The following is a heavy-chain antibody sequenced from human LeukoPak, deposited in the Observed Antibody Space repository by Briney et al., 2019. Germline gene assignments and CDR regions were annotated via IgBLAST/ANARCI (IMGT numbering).Heavy chain of an antibody. V-gene: IGHV4-39*07. D-gene: IGHD6-13*01. J-gene: IGHJ4*02. CDR1: GGSISSSRYY. CDR3: ARERAAAGPFDY. CDR2: IYYSGST. Sequence: SETLSLTCTVSGGSISSSRYYWGWIRQPPGKGLEWIGSIYYSGSTYYNPSLKSRVTISVDTSKNQFSLKLSSVTAADTAVYYCARERAAAGPFDYWGQGTLVTVSS.